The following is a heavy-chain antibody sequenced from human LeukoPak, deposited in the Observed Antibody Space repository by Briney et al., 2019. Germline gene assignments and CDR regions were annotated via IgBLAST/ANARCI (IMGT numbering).Heavy chain of an antibody. CDR1: GFTFSSYS. J-gene: IGHJ4*02. CDR3: AKGTGIVVVPAEYY. CDR2: ISGSGGST. D-gene: IGHD2-2*01. V-gene: IGHV3-23*01. Sequence: GGSLRLSCAASGFTFSSYSMNWVRQAPGKGLEWVSAISGSGGSTYYADSVKGRFTISRDNSKNTLYLQMNSLRAEDTAVYYCAKGTGIVVVPAEYYWGQGTLVTVSS.